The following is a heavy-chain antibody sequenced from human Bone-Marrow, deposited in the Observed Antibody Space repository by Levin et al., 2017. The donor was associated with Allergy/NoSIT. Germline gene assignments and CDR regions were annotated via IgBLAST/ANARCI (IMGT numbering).Heavy chain of an antibody. Sequence: SETLSLTCNVSGGSISSSSYYWGWIRQPPGKGLEWIGSIYYSGSTYYNPSLKSRVTISIDRSKNQFSLKLSSVTAADTAVYYCAGDLSYYYFGYWGLGTVVTVSS. V-gene: IGHV4-39*02. CDR3: AGDLSYYYFGY. CDR1: GGSISSSSYY. D-gene: IGHD3-10*01. J-gene: IGHJ4*02. CDR2: IYYSGST.